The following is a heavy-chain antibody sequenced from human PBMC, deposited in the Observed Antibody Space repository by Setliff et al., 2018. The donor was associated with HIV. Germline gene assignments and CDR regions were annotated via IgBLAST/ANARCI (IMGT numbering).Heavy chain of an antibody. CDR1: GDSVRSCSYY. D-gene: IGHD2-2*01. V-gene: IGHV4-39*02. Sequence: SETLSLTCTVSGDSVRSCSYYWGWIRQSPGKGLEWIGNIYCSGSSHYNPALTSRVTMPVDTSKNPFSLRLTSVTAADTAVYYCAGVSAASHRAFDIWGQGTMVTVSS. CDR3: AGVSAASHRAFDI. J-gene: IGHJ3*02. CDR2: IYCSGSS.